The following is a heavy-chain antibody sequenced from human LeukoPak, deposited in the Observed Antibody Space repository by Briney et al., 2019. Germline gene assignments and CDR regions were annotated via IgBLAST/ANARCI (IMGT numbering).Heavy chain of an antibody. J-gene: IGHJ4*02. CDR1: GYTFTSYY. CDR3: ASLGYCSSTSCSHFDY. V-gene: IGHV1-46*01. CDR2: INPSGGST. D-gene: IGHD2-2*01. Sequence: ASVKVSCKASGYTFTSYYMHWVRQAPGQGLEWMGIINPSGGSTSYAQKFQGRVTMTRDMSTSTVYMELSSPRSEDTAVYYCASLGYCSSTSCSHFDYWGQGTLVTVSS.